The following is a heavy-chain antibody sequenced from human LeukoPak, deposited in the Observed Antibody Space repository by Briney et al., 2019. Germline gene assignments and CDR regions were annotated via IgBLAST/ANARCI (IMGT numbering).Heavy chain of an antibody. Sequence: PGGSLRLSCAASGFTFGSYSMNWVRQAPGKGLEWVSFISSLSGTREYADSVKGRFTIARDNAKNSLYLQMNSLRAEDTAVYYCARDQGGSYSYWGQGTLVTVSS. CDR1: GFTFGSYS. CDR3: ARDQGGSYSY. CDR2: ISSLSGTR. D-gene: IGHD1-26*01. V-gene: IGHV3-48*01. J-gene: IGHJ4*02.